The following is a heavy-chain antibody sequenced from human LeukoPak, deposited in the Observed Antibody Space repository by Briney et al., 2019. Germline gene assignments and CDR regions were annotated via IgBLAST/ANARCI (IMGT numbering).Heavy chain of an antibody. CDR2: IIPILGIA. CDR3: ARPRSYYYDSSGYEAFDI. Sequence: ASVKVSCKASGGTFSSYTISWVRQASGQGLEWMGRIIPILGIANYAQQFQGRVTITADKSTSTAYMELSSLRSEDTAVYDCARPRSYYYDSSGYEAFDIWGQGTMVTVSS. CDR1: GGTFSSYT. V-gene: IGHV1-69*02. J-gene: IGHJ3*02. D-gene: IGHD3-22*01.